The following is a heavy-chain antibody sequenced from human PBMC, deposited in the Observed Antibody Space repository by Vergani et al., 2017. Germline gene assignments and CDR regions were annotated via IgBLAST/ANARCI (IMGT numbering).Heavy chain of an antibody. CDR1: GFTFSSYW. D-gene: IGHD3-22*01. CDR2: IHSDGSTT. Sequence: EVQLVESGGGLVQPGGSLRLSCAASGFTFSSYWMHWVRQAPGKGLVWVSRIHSDGSTTNYADSVMGRFTISRDNAKNTLYLQMNSLGAEDTAMYYCARQIDSSGTLWGQGTLVTVSS. J-gene: IGHJ4*02. CDR3: ARQIDSSGTL. V-gene: IGHV3-74*01.